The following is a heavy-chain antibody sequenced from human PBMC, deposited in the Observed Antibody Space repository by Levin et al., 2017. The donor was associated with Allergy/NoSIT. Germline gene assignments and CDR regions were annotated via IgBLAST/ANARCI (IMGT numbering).Heavy chain of an antibody. CDR3: ARNPARTGWFDP. D-gene: IGHD2-2*01. CDR2: MDPDSGNT. Sequence: ASVKVSCKASGYSFTSYDINWVRQAAGQGLVWLGWMDPDSGNTGYAQKLQGRVTLTRDTSTSTAYLELSSLMSDDTAVYYCARNPARTGWFDPWGQGTLVIVSS. J-gene: IGHJ5*02. CDR1: GYSFTSYD. V-gene: IGHV1-8*01.